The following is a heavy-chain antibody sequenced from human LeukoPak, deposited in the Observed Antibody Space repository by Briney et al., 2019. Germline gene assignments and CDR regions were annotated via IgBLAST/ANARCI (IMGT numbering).Heavy chain of an antibody. D-gene: IGHD3-22*01. V-gene: IGHV1-18*01. CDR3: ARPRLPRVHYARSGYYHDGFDI. J-gene: IGHJ3*02. Sequence: ASVKVSCKPSGYTFTSFGINWVRQSPGQGLEWMVWISTYNCHTNYAQKLQGRVTMTTDTSTSTAYMELRSLRSADTPVYYCARPRLPRVHYARSGYYHDGFDIWGQGTMVTVSS. CDR2: ISTYNCHT. CDR1: GYTFTSFG.